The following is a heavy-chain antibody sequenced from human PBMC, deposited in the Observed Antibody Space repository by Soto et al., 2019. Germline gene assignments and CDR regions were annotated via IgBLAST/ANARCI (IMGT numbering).Heavy chain of an antibody. V-gene: IGHV3-23*01. D-gene: IGHD4-17*01. Sequence: GGSLRLSCAASGFTFSSYAMSWVRQAPGKGLEWVSAISGSGGSTYYADSVKGRFTISRDNSKNTLYLQMNSLRAEDTAVYYCAKDFYGIFTTVTKYYYYYYMDVWGKGTTVTVSS. CDR1: GFTFSSYA. CDR3: AKDFYGIFTTVTKYYYYYYMDV. CDR2: ISGSGGST. J-gene: IGHJ6*03.